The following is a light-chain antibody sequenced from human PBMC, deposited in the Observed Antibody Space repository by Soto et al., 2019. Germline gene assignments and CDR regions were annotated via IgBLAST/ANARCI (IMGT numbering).Light chain of an antibody. CDR1: SSNIGSNT. Sequence: QSALTQPPSASGTPGQRVTISCSGRSSNIGSNTVNCYQQLPGSAPKLLMYSTNQRPSGVPDRFSGSKSGTSASLAISGLQSEDEADYYCAAWGGSLNVVLFGGGTKVTVL. J-gene: IGLJ2*01. CDR2: STN. V-gene: IGLV1-44*01. CDR3: AAWGGSLNVVL.